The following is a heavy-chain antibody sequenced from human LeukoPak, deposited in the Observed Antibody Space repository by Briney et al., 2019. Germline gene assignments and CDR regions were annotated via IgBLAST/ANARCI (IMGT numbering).Heavy chain of an antibody. CDR1: GGSISSYY. D-gene: IGHD3-9*01. J-gene: IGHJ6*03. CDR2: IYTSGST. Sequence: SETLSLTCTVSGGSISSYYWSWIRQPAGKGLEWIGRIYTSGSTNYNPSLKSRVTMSVDTSKNQFSLKLSSVTAADTAVYYCARDLDYGILTFYMDVWGKGTTVTVSS. CDR3: ARDLDYGILTFYMDV. V-gene: IGHV4-4*07.